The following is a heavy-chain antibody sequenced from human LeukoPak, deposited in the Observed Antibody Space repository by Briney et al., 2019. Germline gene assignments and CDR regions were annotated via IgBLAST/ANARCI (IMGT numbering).Heavy chain of an antibody. J-gene: IGHJ4*02. CDR3: VKKGQADDYGNPD. Sequence: GGSLRLSCAASGFTFSYYAIHWVRQAPGKGLEWVAVISYDGSNKYYADSVKGRFTISRDNSKNTLYLQMNNLRADDTAVYYCVKKGQADDYGNPDWGQGALVTVSP. V-gene: IGHV3-30-3*02. D-gene: IGHD4-17*01. CDR2: ISYDGSNK. CDR1: GFTFSYYA.